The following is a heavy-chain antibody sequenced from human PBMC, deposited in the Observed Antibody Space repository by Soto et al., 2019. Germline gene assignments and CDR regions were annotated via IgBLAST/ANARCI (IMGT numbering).Heavy chain of an antibody. D-gene: IGHD2-2*01. Sequence: EVQLVESGGGLVMPGGSLRLSCAASGFTFSNAWMNWVRQAPGKGLEWVGRINTKTEGATTDYVAPVKGRFTISRDDSINTLYLQMNSLKTEDTAVYYCITVSHTLVKPAWGQETLVTVSS. CDR2: INTKTEGATT. V-gene: IGHV3-15*07. J-gene: IGHJ5*02. CDR3: ITVSHTLVKPA. CDR1: GFTFSNAW.